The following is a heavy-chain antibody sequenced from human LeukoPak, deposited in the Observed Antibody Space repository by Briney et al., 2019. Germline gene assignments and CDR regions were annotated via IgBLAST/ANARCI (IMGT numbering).Heavy chain of an antibody. CDR1: GFTLSGCW. V-gene: IGHV3-7*02. J-gene: IGHJ4*02. Sequence: GGALRLSCAASGFTLSGCWMSWGRPAPGKGGEGVANINLDGSGEYYVDSAKGRFTISKDNSKNTLYLQMNSLRAEDTDVYYCARRGYGDYAHLDYWGQGTLVTVSS. CDR3: ARRGYGDYAHLDY. CDR2: INLDGSGE. D-gene: IGHD4-17*01.